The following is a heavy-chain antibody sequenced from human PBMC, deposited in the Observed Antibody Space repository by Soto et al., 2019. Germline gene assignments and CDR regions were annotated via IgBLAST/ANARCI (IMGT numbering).Heavy chain of an antibody. CDR3: AAGNVDSMLES. CDR1: GGSINSRDW. Sequence: QVQLQESGPGLVKPSGTLSVTCAVSGGSINSRDWWTWVRQAPGKGLEWIGKIYHGGGTNYSPSLKSRVTISIDTSRKSFSLDLSSVTAADTAVYFCAAGNVDSMLESWGRGTLVTVSS. J-gene: IGHJ4*02. CDR2: IYHGGGT. D-gene: IGHD3-3*01. V-gene: IGHV4-4*02.